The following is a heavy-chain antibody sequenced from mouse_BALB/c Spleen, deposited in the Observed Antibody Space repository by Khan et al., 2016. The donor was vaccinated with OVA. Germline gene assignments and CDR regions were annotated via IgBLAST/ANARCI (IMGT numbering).Heavy chain of an antibody. Sequence: QVQLKQSGAELAKPGASVKMSCKASGYTFINYWILWVKQRPGQGLEWIGYINPSTGYTEYNQNFKDKATLTADKSSSTAYMQLSSLTSEDSAVXDCARRGLRWDFDYWGQGTTLTVSS. D-gene: IGHD1-1*01. V-gene: IGHV1-7*01. CDR3: ARRGLRWDFDY. CDR2: INPSTGYT. CDR1: GYTFINYW. J-gene: IGHJ2*01.